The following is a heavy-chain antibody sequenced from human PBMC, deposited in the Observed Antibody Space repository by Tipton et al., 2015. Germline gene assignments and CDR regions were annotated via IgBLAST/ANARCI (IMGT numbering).Heavy chain of an antibody. V-gene: IGHV1-69*01. D-gene: IGHD3-9*01. CDR2: VIPALGST. Sequence: QLVQSGAEVKKPGSSVKVSCKASGGGFSNLAIHWVRQAPGQGLEWLGGVIPALGSTIYAQNFHDRVTIAADESTTTAYMELNNLISDDTAVYFCARNVDDFVTAYYTGCFESWGQGTLVTVST. J-gene: IGHJ5*01. CDR3: ARNVDDFVTAYYTGCFES. CDR1: GGGFSNLA.